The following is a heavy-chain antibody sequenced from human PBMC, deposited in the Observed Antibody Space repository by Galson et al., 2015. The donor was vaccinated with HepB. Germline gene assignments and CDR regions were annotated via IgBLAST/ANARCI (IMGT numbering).Heavy chain of an antibody. Sequence: SLRLSCAASGFTFSSYGMHWVRQAPGKGLEWVAVISYDGSNKYYADSVKGRFTTSRDNSKNTLYLQMNSLRAEDTAVYYCAVVGATWVNYWGQGTLVTVSS. CDR3: AVVGATWVNY. V-gene: IGHV3-30*03. CDR2: ISYDGSNK. D-gene: IGHD1-26*01. J-gene: IGHJ4*02. CDR1: GFTFSSYG.